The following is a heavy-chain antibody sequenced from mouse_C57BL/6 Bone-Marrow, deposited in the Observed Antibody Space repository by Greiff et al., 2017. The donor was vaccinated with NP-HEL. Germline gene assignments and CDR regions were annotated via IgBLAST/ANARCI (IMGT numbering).Heavy chain of an antibody. D-gene: IGHD2-4*01. J-gene: IGHJ3*01. CDR2: IRNKANGYTT. V-gene: IGHV7-3*01. Sequence: EVKLMESGGGLVQPGGSLSLSCAASGFTFTDYYMSWVRQPPGKALEWLGFIRNKANGYTTEYSASVKGRFTISRDNSQSILYLQMNALRAEDSATYYCARYSHYDYPWFAYWGQGTLVTVSA. CDR1: GFTFTDYY. CDR3: ARYSHYDYPWFAY.